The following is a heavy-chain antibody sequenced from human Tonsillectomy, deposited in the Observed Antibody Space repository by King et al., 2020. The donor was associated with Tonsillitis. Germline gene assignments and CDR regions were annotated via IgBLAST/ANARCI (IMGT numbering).Heavy chain of an antibody. CDR1: GGSISSGSYY. CDR3: ARALWSGYLDAFDI. CDR2: IYTSGST. Sequence: VQLQESGPGLVKPSQTLSLTCTVSGGSISSGSYYWNWIRQPAGKGLEWIGRIYTSGSTNYNPPLKSRVTMSVDTSKNQFSLNLSSVTAADTAVYYCARALWSGYLDAFDIWGQGTMVTVSS. D-gene: IGHD3-3*01. J-gene: IGHJ3*02. V-gene: IGHV4-61*02.